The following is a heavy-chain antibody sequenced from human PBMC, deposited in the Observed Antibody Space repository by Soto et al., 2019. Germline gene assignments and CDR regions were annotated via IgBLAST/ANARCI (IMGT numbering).Heavy chain of an antibody. CDR1: GYTFTSNG. V-gene: IGHV1-18*01. CDR3: ARGYSAYADHYYYGLDV. CDR2: INAHNGNT. Sequence: QVKLVQSGVEVKKPGASVKVSCKASGYTFTSNGINWVRQAPGQGLEWMGWINAHNGNTNYAQKVQGRVTMTTDTSTSTAYMEVRSLRPDDTAVYYCARGYSAYADHYYYGLDVWGQGTTVTVSS. D-gene: IGHD5-12*01. J-gene: IGHJ6*02.